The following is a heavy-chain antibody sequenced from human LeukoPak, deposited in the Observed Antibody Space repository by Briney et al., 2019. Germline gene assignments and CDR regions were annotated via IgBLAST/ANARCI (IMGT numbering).Heavy chain of an antibody. V-gene: IGHV4-38-2*02. CDR2: IYHSGST. J-gene: IGHJ2*01. CDR1: GYSISSGYY. D-gene: IGHD6-13*01. Sequence: PSETLSLTCTVSGYSISSGYYWGWIRQPPGKGLEWIGSIYHSGSTYYNPSLKSRVTISVDTSKNQFSLKLSSVTAADTAVYYCARAAAGTRYFDLWGRGTLVTVSS. CDR3: ARAAAGTRYFDL.